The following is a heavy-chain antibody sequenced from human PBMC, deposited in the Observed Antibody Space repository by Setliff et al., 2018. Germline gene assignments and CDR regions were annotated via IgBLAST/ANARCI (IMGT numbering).Heavy chain of an antibody. J-gene: IGHJ6*02. CDR3: AKHGAYNDFLTGYNFYYDMDV. V-gene: IGHV3-23*01. CDR2: ISGSGGST. CDR1: GFTFSTYY. D-gene: IGHD3-9*01. Sequence: PGGSLRLSCAASGFTFSTYYMHWVRQPPGKGLEWVSVISGSGGSTFYADSVKGRFTISRDNSKNTLYLQMNSLRAEDTAVYYCAKHGAYNDFLTGYNFYYDMDVWGQGTTVTVSS.